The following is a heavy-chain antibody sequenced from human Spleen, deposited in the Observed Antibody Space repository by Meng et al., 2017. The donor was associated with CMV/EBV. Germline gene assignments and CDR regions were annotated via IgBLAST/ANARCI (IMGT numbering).Heavy chain of an antibody. CDR2: LIWNGGSR. Sequence: GGSLRLSCVASGFAFDDHGMNWVRQAPGKGLEWVSGLIWNGGSRQYADSVKGRFTISRDNAKNSLYLQMNGLRAGDTAMYYCVRGIAAAGTNWFEPWGQGTLVTVSS. D-gene: IGHD6-25*01. V-gene: IGHV3-20*04. J-gene: IGHJ5*02. CDR3: VRGIAAAGTNWFEP. CDR1: GFAFDDHG.